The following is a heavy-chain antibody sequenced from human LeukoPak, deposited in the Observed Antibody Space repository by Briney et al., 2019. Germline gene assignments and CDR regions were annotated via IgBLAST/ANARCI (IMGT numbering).Heavy chain of an antibody. V-gene: IGHV4-38-2*01. D-gene: IGHD6-13*01. J-gene: IGHJ3*02. Sequence: SETLSLTCAVSAYSISSGYYWGWIRQPPGKGLEWIGSIYHSGSTYYNPSLKSRVTISVDTSKNQFSLKLSSVTAADTAVYYCARLSYSRGAFDIWGQGTMVTVSS. CDR3: ARLSYSRGAFDI. CDR1: AYSISSGYY. CDR2: IYHSGST.